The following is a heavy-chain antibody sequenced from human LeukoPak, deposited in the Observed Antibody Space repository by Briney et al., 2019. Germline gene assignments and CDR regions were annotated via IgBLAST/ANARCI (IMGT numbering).Heavy chain of an antibody. Sequence: SETLSLTCTVSGGSISSRAYYWGWIRQPPGKGLEWIGSVYHSGTTYYNPSLKSRVAISVDKSENHISLKLTSVTAADTAVYYCAREGGPYRPLDYSGQGTLVTVAS. CDR3: AREGGPYRPLDY. CDR2: VYHSGTT. V-gene: IGHV4-39*07. CDR1: GGSISSRAYY. J-gene: IGHJ4*02.